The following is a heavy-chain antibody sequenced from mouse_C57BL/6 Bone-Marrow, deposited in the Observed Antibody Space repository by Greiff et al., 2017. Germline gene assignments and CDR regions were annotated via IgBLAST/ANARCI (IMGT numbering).Heavy chain of an antibody. J-gene: IGHJ3*01. CDR2: IDPSDSDT. CDR1: GYTFTSYW. Sequence: VQLQQPGAELVKPGASVKVSCKASGYTFTSYWMHWVKQRPGQGLGWIGRIDPSDSDTNSNQKFKGKATLPVDKSSSTAYMQLSSLTSEDSAVYYCAIGVILWGQGTLVTVSA. D-gene: IGHD2-5*01. V-gene: IGHV1-74*01. CDR3: AIGVIL.